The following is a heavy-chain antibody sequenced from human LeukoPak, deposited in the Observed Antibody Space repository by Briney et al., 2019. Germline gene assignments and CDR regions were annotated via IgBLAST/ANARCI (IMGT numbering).Heavy chain of an antibody. D-gene: IGHD3-22*01. Sequence: SETLSLTCAVYGASFSGYYWSWFRQPPGKGLEWIGDINYSASTNYNPSLKSRVTISVDMSKNQFSLKLRSVTAADTAVYYCARDPYYDSGGSYHVDYWGQGTLVTVSS. V-gene: IGHV4-34*01. CDR3: ARDPYYDSGGSYHVDY. CDR2: INYSAST. J-gene: IGHJ4*02. CDR1: GASFSGYY.